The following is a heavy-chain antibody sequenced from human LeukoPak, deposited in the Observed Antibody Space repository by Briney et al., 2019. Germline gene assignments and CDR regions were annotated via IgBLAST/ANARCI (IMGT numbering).Heavy chain of an antibody. CDR1: GYSFTSYW. V-gene: IGHV5-51*01. Sequence: GESLKISCKGSGYSFTSYWIGWVRQMPGKGLEWMGIIYPGDSDTRYSPSFQGQVTISADKSISTAYLQWSSLKASDTAMYYCARLRITMVRGVIITTNGFDYWGQGTLVTVSS. CDR2: IYPGDSDT. CDR3: ARLRITMVRGVIITTNGFDY. J-gene: IGHJ4*02. D-gene: IGHD3-10*01.